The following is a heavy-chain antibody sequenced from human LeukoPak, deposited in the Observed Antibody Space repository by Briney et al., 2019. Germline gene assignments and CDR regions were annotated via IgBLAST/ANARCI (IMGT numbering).Heavy chain of an antibody. V-gene: IGHV4-39*01. J-gene: IGHJ5*02. D-gene: IGHD2-2*01. CDR3: ARRGYCSSTSCYEYWFDP. Sequence: SETLSLTCTVSGGSISSSSYYWGWIRQPPGEGLEWIGIIYYSGSTYYNPSLKSRLTISVDTSKNQFSLKLSSVTATDTAVYYCARRGYCSSTSCYEYWFDPWGQGTLVTASS. CDR1: GGSISSSSYY. CDR2: IYYSGST.